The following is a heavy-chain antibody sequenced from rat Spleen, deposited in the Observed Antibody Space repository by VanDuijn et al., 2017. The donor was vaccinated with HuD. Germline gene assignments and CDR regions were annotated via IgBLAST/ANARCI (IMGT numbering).Heavy chain of an antibody. Sequence: EVQLVESGGGLVQPGRSLKLSCVASGFTFNNYWMTWIRQAPGKGLEWVASITNAAGKVHYPDSVKGRFTISRDNVENTVYLQMDSLRSEDTATYYCTTGEPGVYFDYWGQGVMVTVSS. J-gene: IGHJ2*01. CDR2: ITNAAGKV. D-gene: IGHD1-4*01. CDR3: TTGEPGVYFDY. CDR1: GFTFNNYW. V-gene: IGHV5-31*01.